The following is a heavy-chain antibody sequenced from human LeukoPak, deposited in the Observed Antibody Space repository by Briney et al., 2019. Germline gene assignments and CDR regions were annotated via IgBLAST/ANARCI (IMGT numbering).Heavy chain of an antibody. CDR1: GGSFSDYF. CDR2: INHRGTTT. CDR3: AKWHIENLVRWFDP. V-gene: IGHV4-34*01. J-gene: IGHJ5*02. Sequence: SETLSLTCAVYGGSFSDYFWSWIRQSPGKGLEWIGEINHRGTTTNYNPSLKSRVSISVDTSKAQFSLKLTSVTAADTAVYYCAKWHIENLVRWFDPWGQGTLVTVSS. D-gene: IGHD2-21*01.